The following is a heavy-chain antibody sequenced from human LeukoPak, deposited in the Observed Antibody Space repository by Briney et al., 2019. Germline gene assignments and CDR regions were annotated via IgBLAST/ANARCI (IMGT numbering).Heavy chain of an antibody. Sequence: PGGSLRLSCAASGFTFSSSAMSWVRQAPGKGLEWVSSTSGSGSGGSTYYADSVKGRITISRDNSKNTLYLQMNSLRAEDTAVYYCAKVAKITFGGVIDDWGQGTLVTVSS. V-gene: IGHV3-23*01. CDR2: TSGSGSGGST. CDR1: GFTFSSSA. J-gene: IGHJ4*02. D-gene: IGHD3-16*02. CDR3: AKVAKITFGGVIDD.